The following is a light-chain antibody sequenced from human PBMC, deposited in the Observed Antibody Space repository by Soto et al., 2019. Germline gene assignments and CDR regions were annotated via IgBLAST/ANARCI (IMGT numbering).Light chain of an antibody. CDR1: DIGGYSF. CDR2: EVT. CDR3: SSYAASTTL. Sequence: QSVLTQPASVSGSPGQSITISCTGDIGGYSFVSWYQQHPGKAPKLIIYEVTDRPSGLSNRFSGSKSGNSASLTISGLQAEDEADYYCSSYAASTTLFGGGTKLTVL. J-gene: IGLJ2*01. V-gene: IGLV2-14*01.